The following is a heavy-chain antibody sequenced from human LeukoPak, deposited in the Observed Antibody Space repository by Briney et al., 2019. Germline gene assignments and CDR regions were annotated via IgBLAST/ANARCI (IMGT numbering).Heavy chain of an antibody. CDR2: IYPGDSDT. V-gene: IGHV5-51*01. CDR3: ARRGYYYDSSGYFHGAFDI. Sequence: GESLKISCKGSGYSFTSYWIGWVRQMPGKGLEWMGIIYPGDSDTRYSPSFQGQVTVSADKSISTAYLQWSSLKASDTAMYFCARRGYYYDSSGYFHGAFDIWGQGTMVTVSS. CDR1: GYSFTSYW. D-gene: IGHD3-22*01. J-gene: IGHJ3*02.